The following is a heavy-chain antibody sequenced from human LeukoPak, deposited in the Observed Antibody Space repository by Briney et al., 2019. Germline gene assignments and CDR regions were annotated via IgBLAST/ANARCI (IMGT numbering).Heavy chain of an antibody. CDR3: ARGYYYDSSGPQVPVGAFDI. Sequence: SETLSLTCTVSGDSISSYYWSWIRQPPGKGLEWIGYIYYSGSTYYNPSLKSRVTISVDTSKNQFSLKLSSVTAADTAVYYCARGYYYDSSGPQVPVGAFDIWGQGTMVTVSS. CDR1: GDSISSYY. J-gene: IGHJ3*02. V-gene: IGHV4-59*12. D-gene: IGHD3-22*01. CDR2: IYYSGST.